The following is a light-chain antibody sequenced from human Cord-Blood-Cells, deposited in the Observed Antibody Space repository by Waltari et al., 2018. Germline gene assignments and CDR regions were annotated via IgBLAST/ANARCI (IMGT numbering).Light chain of an antibody. CDR1: SPNIGRNH. V-gene: IGLV1-47*01. J-gene: IGLJ1*01. CDR3: AAWDDSLSGLYV. CDR2: RNN. Sequence: QSVLTQPPSASGTPGQRVTISCSGSSPNIGRNHVYWYQQLPGTAPKLLIYRNNQRPSGVPDRFSGSKSGTSASLAISGLRSEDEADYYCAAWDDSLSGLYVFGTGTKVTVL.